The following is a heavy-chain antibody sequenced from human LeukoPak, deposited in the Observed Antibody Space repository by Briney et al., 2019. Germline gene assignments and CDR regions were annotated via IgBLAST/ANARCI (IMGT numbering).Heavy chain of an antibody. J-gene: IGHJ2*01. V-gene: IGHV3-23*01. Sequence: GGSLRLSCAASGFTFRSYGMNWVRQAPGQGLEWVSGISNGGRSAYYADSVKGRFTISRDNSKNTLYLQMNGLRAEDTAIYYCAKDVGTAALFVWYFDLWGRGTLVTVSS. CDR1: GFTFRSYG. CDR3: AKDVGTAALFVWYFDL. CDR2: ISNGGRSA. D-gene: IGHD6-13*01.